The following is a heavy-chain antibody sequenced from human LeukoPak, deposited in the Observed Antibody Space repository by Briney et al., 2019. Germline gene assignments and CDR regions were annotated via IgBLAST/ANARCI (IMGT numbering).Heavy chain of an antibody. V-gene: IGHV3-11*01. CDR2: ISSSGSTI. D-gene: IGHD2-15*01. J-gene: IGHJ6*02. Sequence: GGSLRLSCAASGLTFSDYYMSWIRQAPGKGLEWVSYISSSGSTIYYADSVKGRFTISRDNAKNSLYLQMNSLRAEDTAVYYCARDLEGILSPGVTDVWGQGTTVTVSS. CDR3: ARDLEGILSPGVTDV. CDR1: GLTFSDYY.